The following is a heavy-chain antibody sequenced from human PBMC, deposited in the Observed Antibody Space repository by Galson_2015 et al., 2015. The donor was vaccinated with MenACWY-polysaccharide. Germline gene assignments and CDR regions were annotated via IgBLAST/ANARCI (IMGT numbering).Heavy chain of an antibody. CDR2: ISSSGSTI. D-gene: IGHD5-12*01. J-gene: IGHJ4*02. Sequence: SLRLSCAASGFTFSSYEMNWVRQAPGKGLEWVSYISSSGSTIYYADSVKGRFTISRDNAKNSLYLQMNSLRAEDTAVYYCARVLLETSGYYFDYWGQGTLVTVSS. CDR3: ARVLLETSGYYFDY. CDR1: GFTFSSYE. V-gene: IGHV3-48*03.